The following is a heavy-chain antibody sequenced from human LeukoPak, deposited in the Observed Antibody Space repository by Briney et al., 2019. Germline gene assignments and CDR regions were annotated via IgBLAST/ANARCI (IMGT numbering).Heavy chain of an antibody. Sequence: GGSLRLSCAASGFTFKNYAMSWVRQAPGKGLEWVSSIDGSGDNRYYADSVKGRFAISRDNSGNTLYLQLRGLGAEDTATYYCAKVQMSTGWTFDFWGQGSLVTVSS. CDR2: IDGSGDNR. J-gene: IGHJ4*02. CDR3: AKVQMSTGWTFDF. V-gene: IGHV3-23*01. D-gene: IGHD2-2*01. CDR1: GFTFKNYA.